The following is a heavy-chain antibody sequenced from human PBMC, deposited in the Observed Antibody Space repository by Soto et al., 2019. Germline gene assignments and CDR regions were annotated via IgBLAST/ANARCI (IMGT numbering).Heavy chain of an antibody. Sequence: ASVKVSCKASGGTFSSYAISWVRQAPGQGLEWMGGIIPIFGTANYAQKFQGRVTITADESTSTAYMELSSLRSEDTAVYYCARDQMCNYYGSGKWPHYYYYYGMDVWGQGTTVTVSS. CDR3: ARDQMCNYYGSGKWPHYYYYYGMDV. D-gene: IGHD3-10*01. J-gene: IGHJ6*02. CDR2: IIPIFGTA. V-gene: IGHV1-69*13. CDR1: GGTFSSYA.